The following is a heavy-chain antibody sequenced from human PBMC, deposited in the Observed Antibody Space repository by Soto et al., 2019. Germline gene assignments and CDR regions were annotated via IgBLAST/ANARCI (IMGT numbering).Heavy chain of an antibody. Sequence: QVQLVQSGAEVKKPGSSVKVSCKASGGTFSSYTISWVRQAPGQGLEWMGRIIPILGIANYAQKFQGRVTIXXDXSXXTAYMELSSLRSEDTAVYYCARGAGTTYYYYGMDVWGQGTTVTVSS. V-gene: IGHV1-69*02. J-gene: IGHJ6*02. D-gene: IGHD1-1*01. CDR2: IIPILGIA. CDR1: GGTFSSYT. CDR3: ARGAGTTYYYYGMDV.